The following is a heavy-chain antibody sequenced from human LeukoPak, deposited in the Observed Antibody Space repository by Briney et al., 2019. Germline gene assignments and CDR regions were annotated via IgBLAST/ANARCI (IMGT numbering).Heavy chain of an antibody. J-gene: IGHJ4*02. CDR3: ARRRGGFGEGEFIY. V-gene: IGHV4-4*09. CDR1: GGSLSGYY. D-gene: IGHD3-16*01. Sequence: SESLSLTCNVSGGSLSGYYWTWIRQPPGKGLEWIGHIHSTGSPTYNPSLKSRVTMSIDTSKNQFSLSLSSATAADTAFYYCARRRGGFGEGEFIYWGQGTLVTVSS. CDR2: IHSTGSP.